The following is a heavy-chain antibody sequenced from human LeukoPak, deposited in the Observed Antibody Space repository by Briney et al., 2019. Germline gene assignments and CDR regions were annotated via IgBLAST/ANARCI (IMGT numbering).Heavy chain of an antibody. Sequence: SVKVSCEASGGTFSSYAISWVRQAPGQGLEWMGGIIPIFGTANYAQKFQGRVTITADESTSTAYMELSSLRSEDTAVYYCAFLIPSGGFHWGQGTLVTVSS. J-gene: IGHJ4*02. CDR2: IIPIFGTA. D-gene: IGHD3-10*01. V-gene: IGHV1-69*13. CDR1: GGTFSSYA. CDR3: AFLIPSGGFH.